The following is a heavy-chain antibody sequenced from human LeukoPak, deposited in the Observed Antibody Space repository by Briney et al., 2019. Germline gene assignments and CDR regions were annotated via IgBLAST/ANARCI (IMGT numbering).Heavy chain of an antibody. CDR2: FDPEDGET. Sequence: ASVKVSCKVSGYTVTELSMHWVRQAPGKGLEWMGGFDPEDGETIYAQKFQGRVTMTEDTSTDTAYMELSSLRSEDTAVYYCATVGRWLQDYYYCYGMDVWGQGTTVTVSS. CDR3: ATVGRWLQDYYYCYGMDV. V-gene: IGHV1-24*01. D-gene: IGHD5-24*01. CDR1: GYTVTELS. J-gene: IGHJ6*02.